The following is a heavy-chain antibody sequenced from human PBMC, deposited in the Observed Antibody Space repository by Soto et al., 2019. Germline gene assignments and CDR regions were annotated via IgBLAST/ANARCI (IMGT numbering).Heavy chain of an antibody. CDR1: ASISRTYY. D-gene: IGHD3-16*01. Sequence: NLSLTCSGSASISRTYYWTWFRQSPGKELEWIGYIYFNGNTNYNPSLKRRVTMSIDTSKKQFSLNLSSVTAADTAVYYSACFTGGGDI. J-gene: IGHJ3*02. V-gene: IGHV4-59*01. CDR2: IYFNGNT. CDR3: ACFTGGGDI.